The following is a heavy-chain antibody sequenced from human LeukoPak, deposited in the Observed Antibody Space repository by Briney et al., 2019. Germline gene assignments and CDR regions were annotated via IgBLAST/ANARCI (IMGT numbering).Heavy chain of an antibody. V-gene: IGHV3-43*02. D-gene: IGHD5-18*01. CDR3: AKVYSGDWYFAL. CDR1: GFTFDDYA. Sequence: PRGSLRLSCAASGFTFDDYAMHWVRQAPGKGLEWVSLITGDGGITYYADSVKGRFTISRDNSKNSLYLQMNGLRTEDTALYYCAKVYSGDWYFALWGRGSLVTVSS. CDR2: ITGDGGIT. J-gene: IGHJ2*01.